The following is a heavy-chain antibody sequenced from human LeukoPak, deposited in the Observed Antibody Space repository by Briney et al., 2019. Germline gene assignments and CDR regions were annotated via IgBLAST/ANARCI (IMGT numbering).Heavy chain of an antibody. CDR3: AASRYYYDSSGYYSRY. CDR2: TSNSGTTI. CDR1: GCTFSDYF. D-gene: IGHD3-22*01. Sequence: GSLRLSCATSGCTFSDYFMTWIRPAPGKGLEWVSYTSNSGTTIYYADSVKGRFTISRDNAKNSLYLQLNSLRAEDTAVYYCAASRYYYDSSGYYSRYWGQGTLVTVSS. J-gene: IGHJ4*02. V-gene: IGHV3-11*01.